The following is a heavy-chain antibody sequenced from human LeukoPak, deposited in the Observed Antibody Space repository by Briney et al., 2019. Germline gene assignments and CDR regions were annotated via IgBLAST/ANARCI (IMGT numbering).Heavy chain of an antibody. D-gene: IGHD2-2*02. Sequence: PSETLSLTCAVYGGSFSGYYRSWIRQPPGKGLEWIGEINHSGSTNYNPSLKSRVTISVDTSKNQFSLKLSSVTAADTAVYYCARRSALYGWFDPWGQGTLVTVSS. V-gene: IGHV4-34*01. CDR3: ARRSALYGWFDP. J-gene: IGHJ5*02. CDR2: INHSGST. CDR1: GGSFSGYY.